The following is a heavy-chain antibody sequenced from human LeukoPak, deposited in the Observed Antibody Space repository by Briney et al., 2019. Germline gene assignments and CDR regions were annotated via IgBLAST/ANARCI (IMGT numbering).Heavy chain of an antibody. CDR1: GFTFSDYY. Sequence: GGSLRLSCAASGFTFSDYYMSWIRQAPGKGLEWVSYISSSGSTIYYADSVKGRFTISRDNAKNSLYLQMNSLRAEDTAVYYCARVQEAVAGMYYYGMDVWGQGTTVTVSS. V-gene: IGHV3-11*01. CDR3: ARVQEAVAGMYYYGMDV. J-gene: IGHJ6*02. D-gene: IGHD6-19*01. CDR2: ISSSGSTI.